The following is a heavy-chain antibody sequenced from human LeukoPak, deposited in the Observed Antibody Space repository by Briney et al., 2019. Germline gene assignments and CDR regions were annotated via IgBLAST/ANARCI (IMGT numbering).Heavy chain of an antibody. D-gene: IGHD2-15*01. CDR2: ISRSGSTK. CDR1: GFTFSDYN. Sequence: KAGGSLRLSCAASGFTFSDYNMRWIRQAPGKGLEWVSSISRSGSTKYYADSVKGRFTISRDNVKNSLFLQMNSLRAEDTAVYYCARVLRYCSGGNCYSGGLGYMDVWGKGTTVTISS. CDR3: ARVLRYCSGGNCYSGGLGYMDV. J-gene: IGHJ6*03. V-gene: IGHV3-11*01.